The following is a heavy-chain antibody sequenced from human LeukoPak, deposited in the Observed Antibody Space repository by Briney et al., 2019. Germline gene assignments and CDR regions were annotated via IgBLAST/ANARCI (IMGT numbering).Heavy chain of an antibody. J-gene: IGHJ5*02. CDR1: GGSFSGYY. CDR2: INHSGST. Sequence: WETLSLTCAVYGGSFSGYYWSWIRQPPGKGLEWIGEINHSGSTNYNPSLKSRVTISVDTSKNQFPLKLSSVTAADTAVYYCARVYWFDPWGQGTLATVSS. CDR3: ARVYWFDP. V-gene: IGHV4-34*01.